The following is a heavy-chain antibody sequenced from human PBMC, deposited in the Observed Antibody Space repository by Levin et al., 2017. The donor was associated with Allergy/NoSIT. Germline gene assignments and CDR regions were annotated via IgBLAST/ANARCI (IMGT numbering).Heavy chain of an antibody. V-gene: IGHV5-51*01. Sequence: GGSLRLSCKGSGYSFTSYWIGWVRQMPGKGLEWMGIIYPGDSDTRYSPSFQGQVTISADKSISTAYLQWSSLKASDTAMYYCARHEVVYLEPEYWPGVCFDYWGQGTLVTVSS. CDR2: IYPGDSDT. J-gene: IGHJ4*02. CDR3: ARHEVVYLEPEYWPGVCFDY. CDR1: GYSFTSYW. D-gene: IGHD1-14*01.